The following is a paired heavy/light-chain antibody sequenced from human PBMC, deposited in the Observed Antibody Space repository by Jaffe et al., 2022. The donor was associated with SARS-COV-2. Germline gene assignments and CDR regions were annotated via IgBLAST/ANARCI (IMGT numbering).Light chain of an antibody. J-gene: IGLJ2*01. CDR3: VLFMGSGIVV. V-gene: IGLV8-61*01. Sequence: QTVVTQEPSFSVSPGGTITLTCGLSSGSVSTTYYPSWYQQTPGQSPRTLIYSTNTRSSGVPDRFSGSILGNKAALTITGAQADDESDYYCVLFMGSGIVVFGGGTKLTVL. CDR2: STN. CDR1: SGSVSTTYY.
Heavy chain of an antibody. CDR3: ARWATTVTKNFDY. Sequence: QVQLVQSGSELKKPGASVKVSCKASGYTFSSYAMNWVRQAPGQGLVWMGWIDTSTGIPTYAQGFTGRFVFSLDTSVSTAYLQINSLKAEDTAVYYCARWATTVTKNFDYWGQGTLVTVSS. CDR2: IDTSTGIP. D-gene: IGHD4-17*01. CDR1: GYTFSSYA. J-gene: IGHJ4*02. V-gene: IGHV7-4-1*02.